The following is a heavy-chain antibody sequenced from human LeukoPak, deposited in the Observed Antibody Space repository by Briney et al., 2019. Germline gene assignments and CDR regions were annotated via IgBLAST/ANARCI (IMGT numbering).Heavy chain of an antibody. CDR2: IKQDGSEK. CDR1: GFSFSDYW. Sequence: AGGSLRLSCAASGFSFSDYWMNWVRQAPGKGLEWVANIKQDGSEKYYVDSVKGRFTISRDNAKNSLYLQMNSLRAEDTALYYCAKDLRLTYYDSSGAFDYWGQGTLVTVSS. CDR3: AKDLRLTYYDSSGAFDY. V-gene: IGHV3-7*03. D-gene: IGHD3-22*01. J-gene: IGHJ4*02.